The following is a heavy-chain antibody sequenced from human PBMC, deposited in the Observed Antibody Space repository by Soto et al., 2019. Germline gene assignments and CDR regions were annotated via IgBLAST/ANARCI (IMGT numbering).Heavy chain of an antibody. J-gene: IGHJ4*02. CDR2: IIPMLSMS. D-gene: IGHD3-10*01. CDR3: ATNYASGSAAFDY. V-gene: IGHV1-69*02. Sequence: QVQLVQSGPEMKKPGSSVRVSCTASGDTFSRYSLSGVRQAPGKGIEWLCRIIPMLSMSNHARNFLVRVTITADRSTGIEYIVLSGFRSGDTAMYFCATNYASGSAAFDYWGQGTLVTVSS. CDR1: GDTFSRYS.